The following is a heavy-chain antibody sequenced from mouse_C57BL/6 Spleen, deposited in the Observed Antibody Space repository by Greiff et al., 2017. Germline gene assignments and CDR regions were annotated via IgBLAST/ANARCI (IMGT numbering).Heavy chain of an antibody. Sequence: EVKLMESGGDLVKPGGSLKLSCAASGFTFSSYGMSWVRQTPDKRLEWVATISSGGSYTYYPDSVKGRFTISRDNATNTLYLQMSSLKSEDTAMYYCARHITTVYFDYWGQGTTLTVSS. CDR2: ISSGGSYT. CDR3: ARHITTVYFDY. CDR1: GFTFSSYG. V-gene: IGHV5-6*01. J-gene: IGHJ2*01. D-gene: IGHD1-1*01.